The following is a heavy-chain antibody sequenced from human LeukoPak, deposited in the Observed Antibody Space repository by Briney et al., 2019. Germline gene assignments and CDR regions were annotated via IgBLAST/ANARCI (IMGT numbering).Heavy chain of an antibody. V-gene: IGHV4-39*01. Sequence: PSETLSLTCTVSGGSISTISSYWGWIRQSPGKGLEGIATIYYSGSTYYNPSLKSRVTISLDTSKNQFSLKLSSVPAADTALYYCARQGIVGATWWFDPWGQGTLVTVSS. D-gene: IGHD1-26*01. CDR3: ARQGIVGATWWFDP. CDR2: IYYSGST. CDR1: GGSISTISSY. J-gene: IGHJ5*02.